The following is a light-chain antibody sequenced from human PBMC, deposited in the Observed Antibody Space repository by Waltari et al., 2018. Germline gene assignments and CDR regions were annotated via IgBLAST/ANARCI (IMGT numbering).Light chain of an antibody. V-gene: IGLV1-40*01. CDR3: QSYDSSLSARV. Sequence: QSVLTQPPSVSGAPGQRVTISCTGSSSNSGSPNDVHWYHQLPGTAPKLLIYGNNNRPSGVPDRFSGSKSGTSASLAITGLQAGDEADYYCQSYDSSLSARVFGGGTKLTVL. CDR2: GNN. J-gene: IGLJ3*02. CDR1: SSNSGSPND.